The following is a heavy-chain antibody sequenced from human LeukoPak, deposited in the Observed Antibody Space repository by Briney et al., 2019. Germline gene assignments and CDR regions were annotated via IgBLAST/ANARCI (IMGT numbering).Heavy chain of an antibody. D-gene: IGHD2-21*01. V-gene: IGHV4-34*01. Sequence: SETLSLTCAVYGETFSIYFYSWIRQPPGKGLEWIGEINLGGSTSYNPSLKSRVTISVDTSKNQFSLRLSSVTAADTAMYYCARPGLAYCGADCYSTEGYYFDYWSQGTLVTVSS. J-gene: IGHJ4*02. CDR1: GETFSIYF. CDR3: ARPGLAYCGADCYSTEGYYFDY. CDR2: INLGGST.